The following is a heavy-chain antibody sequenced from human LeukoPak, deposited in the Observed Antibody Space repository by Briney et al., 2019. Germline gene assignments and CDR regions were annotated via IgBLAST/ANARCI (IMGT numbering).Heavy chain of an antibody. Sequence: SETLSLTCTVSGGSISSYYWSWLRQPPGKGLEWIGYIYYSGSTNYNPSLKSRVTISVDTSKNQFSLKLSSVTAADTAVYYCASSTVTYPNDAFDIWGQGTMVTVSS. J-gene: IGHJ3*02. V-gene: IGHV4-59*01. CDR3: ASSTVTYPNDAFDI. CDR1: GGSISSYY. CDR2: IYYSGST. D-gene: IGHD4-17*01.